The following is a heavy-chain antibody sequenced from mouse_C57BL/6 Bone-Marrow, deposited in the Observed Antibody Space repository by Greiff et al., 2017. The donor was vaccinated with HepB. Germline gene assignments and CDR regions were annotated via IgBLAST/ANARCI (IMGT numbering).Heavy chain of an antibody. V-gene: IGHV1-69*01. J-gene: IGHJ4*01. CDR3: AGSLRRYARDY. CDR1: GYTFTSYW. CDR2: IDPSDSYT. Sequence: QVQLQQPGAELVMPGASVKLSCKASGYTFTSYWMHWVKQRPGQGLEWIGEIDPSDSYTNYNQKFKGKSTLTVDKSSSTAYMQLSSLTSEDSAVYYCAGSLRRYARDYWGQGTSITVSA.